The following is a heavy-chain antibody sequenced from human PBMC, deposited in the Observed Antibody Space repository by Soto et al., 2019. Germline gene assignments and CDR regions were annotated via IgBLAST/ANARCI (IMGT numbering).Heavy chain of an antibody. D-gene: IGHD4-17*01. CDR1: GDSISNYY. CDR3: ARSNGDYGDY. J-gene: IGHJ4*02. CDR2: IYYSGST. Sequence: SETLSLTCTVSGDSISNYYWSWIRQPPGKGLEWIGYIYYSGSTNYNPSLKSRVTISVDTSKNQFSLKLSSVTAADTAVYYCARSNGDYGDYWSQGTQVTVSS. V-gene: IGHV4-59*01.